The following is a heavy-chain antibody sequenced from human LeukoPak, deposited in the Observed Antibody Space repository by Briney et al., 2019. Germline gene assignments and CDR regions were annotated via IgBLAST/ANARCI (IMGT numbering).Heavy chain of an antibody. CDR2: IRSKAYGGTT. V-gene: IGHV3-49*03. Sequence: GGSLRLSCTASGFTFGDYAMSWSRQAPGKGLEWVGFIRSKAYGGTTEYAASVKGRFTISRDDSKSIAYLQMNSLKTEDTAVYYCTRDYSNYRNWFDPWGQGTLVTVSS. CDR1: GFTFGDYA. CDR3: TRDYSNYRNWFDP. D-gene: IGHD4-11*01. J-gene: IGHJ5*02.